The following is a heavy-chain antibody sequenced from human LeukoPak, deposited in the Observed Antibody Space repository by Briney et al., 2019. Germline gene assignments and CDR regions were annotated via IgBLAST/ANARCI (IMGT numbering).Heavy chain of an antibody. Sequence: KPSRTLSLTCTVSGGSISSGGYYWSWIRQHPGKGLEWIGYIYYSGSTYYNPSLKSRVTISVDTSKNQFSLKLSSVTAADTAVYYCARASDYYDSSGYRYDAFDIWGQGTMVTVSS. CDR1: GGSISSGGYY. CDR2: IYYSGST. V-gene: IGHV4-31*03. D-gene: IGHD3-22*01. J-gene: IGHJ3*02. CDR3: ARASDYYDSSGYRYDAFDI.